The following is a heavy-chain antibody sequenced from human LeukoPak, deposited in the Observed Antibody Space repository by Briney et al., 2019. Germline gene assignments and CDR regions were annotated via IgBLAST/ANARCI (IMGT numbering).Heavy chain of an antibody. J-gene: IGHJ4*02. Sequence: SETLSLTCTASGGSISSYYWSWIRQPPGKGLEWIGYIYYGGSTNYNPSLKSRVTISVDTSKNQFSLKVSSVTAADTSMYYCARHQGYRYFDYWGQGTLVTVSS. D-gene: IGHD5-18*01. V-gene: IGHV4-59*08. CDR2: IYYGGST. CDR1: GGSISSYY. CDR3: ARHQGYRYFDY.